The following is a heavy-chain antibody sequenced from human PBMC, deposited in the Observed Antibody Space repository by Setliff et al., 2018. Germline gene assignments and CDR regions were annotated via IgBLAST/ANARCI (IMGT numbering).Heavy chain of an antibody. D-gene: IGHD3-10*01. J-gene: IGHJ4*02. Sequence: PSETLSLTCTVSGDSINNYYWSWIRQSPGKGLEWIGYIDTSGSTDYNPSLKSRVTISVDTSKNQVSLRLTSVTAADTAIYYCAKATGFGELFIWGQGTLVTVSS. V-gene: IGHV4-4*08. CDR1: GDSINNYY. CDR3: AKATGFGELFI. CDR2: IDTSGST.